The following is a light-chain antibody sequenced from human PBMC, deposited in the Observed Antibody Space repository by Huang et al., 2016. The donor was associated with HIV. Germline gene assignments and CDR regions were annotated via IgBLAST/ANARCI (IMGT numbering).Light chain of an antibody. J-gene: IGKJ2*01. V-gene: IGKV3-15*01. CDR3: QQYHEWPRT. CDR2: ETF. CDR1: HGIGNI. Sequence: ERVLTQSPGTLSVSPGESATLSGRTSHGIGNILAWYQRKPGQAPSLLIYETFIRAADIPARFMCGGSEIYFTLTISGLQSEDSAVYYCQQYHEWPRTFGQGTKVEIK.